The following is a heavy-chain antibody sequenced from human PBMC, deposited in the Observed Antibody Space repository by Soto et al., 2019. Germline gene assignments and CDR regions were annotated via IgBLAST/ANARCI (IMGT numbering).Heavy chain of an antibody. CDR1: GGSISRYY. CDR2: IYYSGST. Sequence: SETLSLTCTVSGGSISRYYWSWIRQPPGKGLEWIGYIYYSGSTNYNPSLKSRVTISVDTSKNQFSLKLSSVTAADTAVYYCATDDTVRGVYQLNCFDPSGQGTLVTVSS. CDR3: ATDDTVRGVYQLNCFDP. J-gene: IGHJ5*02. V-gene: IGHV4-59*01. D-gene: IGHD3-10*01.